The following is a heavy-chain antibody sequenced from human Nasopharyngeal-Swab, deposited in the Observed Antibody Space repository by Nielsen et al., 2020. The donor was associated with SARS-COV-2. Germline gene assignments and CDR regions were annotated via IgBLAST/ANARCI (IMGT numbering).Heavy chain of an antibody. V-gene: IGHV4-31*03. CDR1: GGSISSGGYY. CDR3: ARAILWFGELFPYFDY. J-gene: IGHJ4*02. CDR2: IYYSGST. D-gene: IGHD3-10*01. Sequence: SETLSLTCTVSGGSISSGGYYWSWIRQHPGKGLEWIGYIYYSGSTYYNPSLKSRVTISVDTSKNQFSLKLSSVTAADTAVYYCARAILWFGELFPYFDYWGQGTLVTVSS.